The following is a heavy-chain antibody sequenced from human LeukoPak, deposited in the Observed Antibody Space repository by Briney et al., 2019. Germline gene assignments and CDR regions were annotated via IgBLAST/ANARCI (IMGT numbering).Heavy chain of an antibody. CDR2: ISYDGSNK. CDR1: GFTFSSYG. Sequence: GGSLRLSCAASGFTFSSYGMHWVRQAPGKGLEWVAVISYDGSNKYYADSVKGRFTISRDNSKNTLYLQMNSLRAEDTAVHYCARGGSTGYYDSSGYSIDYWGQGTLVTVSS. D-gene: IGHD3-22*01. J-gene: IGHJ4*02. V-gene: IGHV3-30*03. CDR3: ARGGSTGYYDSSGYSIDY.